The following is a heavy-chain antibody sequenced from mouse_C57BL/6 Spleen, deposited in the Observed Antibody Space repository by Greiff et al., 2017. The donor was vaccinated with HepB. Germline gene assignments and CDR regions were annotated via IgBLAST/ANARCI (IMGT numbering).Heavy chain of an antibody. CDR3: ARGASTIVTTSYYFDY. Sequence: VQLQQSGAELVKPGASVKISCKASGYAFSSYWMNWVKQRPGKGLEWIGQIYPGDGDTNYNGKFKGKATLTADKSSSTAYMQLSSLTSEDSAVYFCARGASTIVTTSYYFDYWGQGTTLTVSS. V-gene: IGHV1-80*01. D-gene: IGHD2-5*01. J-gene: IGHJ2*01. CDR1: GYAFSSYW. CDR2: IYPGDGDT.